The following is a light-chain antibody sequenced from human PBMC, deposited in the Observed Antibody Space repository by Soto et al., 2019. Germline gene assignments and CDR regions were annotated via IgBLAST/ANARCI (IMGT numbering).Light chain of an antibody. CDR1: QSVGRNY. Sequence: EIVLTQSPGTLSLSPGERAILSCRASQSVGRNYLAWYQQKLGQAPRLLIYGASSRATGIPDRFSGSGSGTDFTLTISRLEPEDVAVFYCQQYADSPLTFGGGTKVEI. J-gene: IGKJ4*01. CDR2: GAS. V-gene: IGKV3-20*01. CDR3: QQYADSPLT.